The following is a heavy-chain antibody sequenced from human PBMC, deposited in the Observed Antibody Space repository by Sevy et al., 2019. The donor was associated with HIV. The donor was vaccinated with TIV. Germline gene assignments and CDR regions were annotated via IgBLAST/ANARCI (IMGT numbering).Heavy chain of an antibody. V-gene: IGHV3-23*01. J-gene: IGHJ6*02. CDR1: GFTISSSA. D-gene: IGHD3-10*01. CDR2: ISGTGTST. CDR3: ARDRDGSGSSGGYGMDV. Sequence: GGSLRLSCAASGFTISSSAMSWVRQAPGKGLEWVSLISGTGTSTYYADSVKGRFAISKDKSKNTLYLQMSSLRAEDTAVYYCARDRDGSGSSGGYGMDVWGQGTTVTVSS.